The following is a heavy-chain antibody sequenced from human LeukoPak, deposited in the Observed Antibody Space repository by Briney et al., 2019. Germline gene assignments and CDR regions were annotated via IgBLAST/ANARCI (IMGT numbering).Heavy chain of an antibody. D-gene: IGHD3-16*02. J-gene: IGHJ4*02. CDR3: ARRPPYYDYVWGSYRGDKPYYFDY. V-gene: IGHV4-34*01. CDR2: INHSGST. CDR1: GGSFSGYY. Sequence: PLETLSLTCAVYGGSFSGYYWSWIRQPPGKGLEWIGEINHSGSTNYNPSLKSRVTISVDTSKNQFSLKLSSVTAADTAVYYCARRPPYYDYVWGSYRGDKPYYFDYWGQGTLVTVSS.